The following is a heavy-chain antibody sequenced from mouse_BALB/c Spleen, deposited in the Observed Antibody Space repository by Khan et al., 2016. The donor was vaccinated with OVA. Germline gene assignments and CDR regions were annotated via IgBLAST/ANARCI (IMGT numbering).Heavy chain of an antibody. CDR1: GYTFTNYV. CDR2: INPYNGGT. Sequence: VQLQQSGPELVKPGASVKMSRKASGYTFTNYVLHWVKQKPGQGLEWIGYINPYNGGTKYNEKFKGKATLASDKSSITAYMGLSSLTSEDSAVYYCARGNWQSYYFDYWGQGTTLTLSS. J-gene: IGHJ2*01. CDR3: ARGNWQSYYFDY. V-gene: IGHV1S136*01. D-gene: IGHD4-1*01.